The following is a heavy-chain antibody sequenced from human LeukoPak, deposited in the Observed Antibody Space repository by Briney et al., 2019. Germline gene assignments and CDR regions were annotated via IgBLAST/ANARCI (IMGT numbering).Heavy chain of an antibody. CDR3: ARDPYYYDSSGCLDY. V-gene: IGHV3-33*01. D-gene: IGHD3-22*01. J-gene: IGHJ4*02. Sequence: GGSLRLSCAASGFTFSSYGMHWVRQAPGKGLEWVAVIWYDGSNKYYADSVKGRFTISRDNSKNTLYLRMNSLRAEDTAVYYCARDPYYYDSSGCLDYWGQGTLVTVSS. CDR1: GFTFSSYG. CDR2: IWYDGSNK.